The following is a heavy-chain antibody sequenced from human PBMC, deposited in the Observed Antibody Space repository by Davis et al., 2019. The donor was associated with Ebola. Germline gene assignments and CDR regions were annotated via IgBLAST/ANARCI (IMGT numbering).Heavy chain of an antibody. CDR3: AKSGLSFGVVKYHYGMDV. CDR2: ISGSGGST. V-gene: IGHV3-23*01. J-gene: IGHJ6*04. Sequence: ETLSLTCTVSGGSISSLYWSWIRQVPGKGLEWVSAISGSGGSTYYADSVKGRFTISRDNSKKTLYLQMNSLRAEDTAVYYCAKSGLSFGVVKYHYGMDVWGKGTTVTVSS. CDR1: GGSISSLY. D-gene: IGHD3-3*01.